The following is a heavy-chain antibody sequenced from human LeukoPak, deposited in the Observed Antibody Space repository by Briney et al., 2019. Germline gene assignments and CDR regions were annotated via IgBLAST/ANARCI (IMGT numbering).Heavy chain of an antibody. J-gene: IGHJ3*01. Sequence: GGSERLRFETSGCTLGCEVRRRLRQTPGKGLEWVAVIWYDGSNKYYADSVKGRFIMTTDNSKNMMYLQMNSLRAEDTAVYYCPTERLQLATNGAFFTWGAVTIVTVSS. CDR2: IWYDGSNK. CDR1: GCTLGCEV. V-gene: IGHV3-33*01. D-gene: IGHD2-8*01. CDR3: PTERLQLATNGAFFT.